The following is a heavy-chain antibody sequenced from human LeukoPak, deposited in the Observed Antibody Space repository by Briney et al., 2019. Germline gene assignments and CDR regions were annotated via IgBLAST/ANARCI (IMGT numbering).Heavy chain of an antibody. CDR1: GISFSDSY. CDR2: ISESGSDI. J-gene: IGHJ4*02. CDR3: ARDGGTSLTTVKEAYFDY. Sequence: GSLRLSCVVSGISFSDSYRTWIRQTPGKGLEWLAYISESGSDICYADSVKSRFTISRDNAKNSLYLQMNSLRAEDTALYYCARDGGTSLTTVKEAYFDYWGQGTLVTVSS. D-gene: IGHD4-17*01. V-gene: IGHV3-11*01.